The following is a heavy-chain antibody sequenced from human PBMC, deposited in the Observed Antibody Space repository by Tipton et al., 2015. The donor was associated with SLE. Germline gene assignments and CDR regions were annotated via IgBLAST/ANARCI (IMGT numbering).Heavy chain of an antibody. J-gene: IGHJ4*02. CDR3: ARDPLWFGELGGDY. CDR1: GGSISSSSYY. V-gene: IGHV4-39*07. Sequence: LRLSCTVSGGSISSSSYYWGWIRQPPGKGLEWIGSIYYSGSTYYNPSLKSRVTISVDTSKNQFSLKLSSVTAADTAVYYCARDPLWFGELGGDYWGQGTLVTVSS. D-gene: IGHD3-10*01. CDR2: IYYSGST.